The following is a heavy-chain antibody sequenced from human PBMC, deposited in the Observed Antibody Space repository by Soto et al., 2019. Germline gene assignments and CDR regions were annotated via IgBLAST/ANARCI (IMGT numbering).Heavy chain of an antibody. CDR2: ISYDGSNK. J-gene: IGHJ4*02. V-gene: IGHV3-30*18. D-gene: IGHD6-6*01. Sequence: QVQLVESGGGVVQPGRSLRLSCAASGFMFSSYGMHWVRQAPGKGLEWVAVISYDGSNKYYADSVKGRFTISRDNSKNTLYLQMNSLRAEDTAVYYCAKDLEWVQAALRHTCLDYRGQGTLVTVSS. CDR3: AKDLEWVQAALRHTCLDY. CDR1: GFMFSSYG.